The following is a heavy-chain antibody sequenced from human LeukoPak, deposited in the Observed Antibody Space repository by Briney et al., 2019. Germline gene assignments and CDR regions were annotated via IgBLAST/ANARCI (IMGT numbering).Heavy chain of an antibody. CDR3: AKEMATIAPPMPFDY. J-gene: IGHJ4*02. CDR2: ISSSSSYI. D-gene: IGHD5-24*01. Sequence: GGSLRLSCAASGFTFSNAWMSWVRQAPGKGLEWVSSISSSSSYIYYADSVKGRFTISRDNSKNTLYLQMNSLRAEDTAVYYCAKEMATIAPPMPFDYWGQGTLVTVSS. V-gene: IGHV3-21*04. CDR1: GFTFSNAW.